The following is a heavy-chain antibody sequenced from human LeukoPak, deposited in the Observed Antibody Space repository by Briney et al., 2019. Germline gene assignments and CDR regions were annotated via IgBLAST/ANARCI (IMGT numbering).Heavy chain of an antibody. CDR1: GFTFSSYA. D-gene: IGHD5-12*01. V-gene: IGHV3-30-3*01. J-gene: IGHJ4*02. Sequence: GRSLRLSCAASGFTFSSYAMHWVRQAPGKGLEWVATISYDGSNEYYADSVKGRFTISRDNSKTTLYLQMNSLRAEDTAVYYCARGRNLVATSGYFDHWGQGTLVTVS. CDR2: ISYDGSNE. CDR3: ARGRNLVATSGYFDH.